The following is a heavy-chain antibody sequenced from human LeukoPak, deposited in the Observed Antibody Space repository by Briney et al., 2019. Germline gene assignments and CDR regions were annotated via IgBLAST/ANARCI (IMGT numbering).Heavy chain of an antibody. CDR1: GGSFSGYY. CDR3: ARGHRHWYFDL. Sequence: SETLSVTCAVYGGSFSGYYWSWIRQPPGKGLEWIGEINHSGSTNYNPSLKSRVTISVDTSKNQFSLKLSSVTAADTAVYYCARGHRHWYFDLWGRGTLVTVSS. CDR2: INHSGST. J-gene: IGHJ2*01. V-gene: IGHV4-34*01.